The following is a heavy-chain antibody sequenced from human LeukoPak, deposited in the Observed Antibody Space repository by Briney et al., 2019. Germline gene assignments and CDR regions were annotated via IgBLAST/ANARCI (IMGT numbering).Heavy chain of an antibody. D-gene: IGHD6-13*01. CDR3: AKPPPDSSSWLFDF. V-gene: IGHV3-23*01. Sequence: GGSLRLSCAASGFTFSSYAMSWVRQALGKGLEWVSTVSGSGDSTYYADSVKGRFTISRDNSKNTLYLQMNSLRAEDTAVYYCAKPPPDSSSWLFDFWGQGTLVTVSS. J-gene: IGHJ4*02. CDR1: GFTFSSYA. CDR2: VSGSGDST.